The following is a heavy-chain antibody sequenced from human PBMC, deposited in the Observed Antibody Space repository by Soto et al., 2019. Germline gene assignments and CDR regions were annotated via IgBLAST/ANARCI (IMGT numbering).Heavy chain of an antibody. Sequence: GGSLRLSCAASGFTFSTYGINWVRPAPGKGLEWLSSISDSGHYIYYADSVKGRFTISRDNAKNSLFLQMNSLRGEDTAVYYCARSGLALPYSPRHWFDPWGHGTLVTVDS. J-gene: IGHJ5*02. CDR1: GFTFSTYG. CDR3: ARSGLALPYSPRHWFDP. CDR2: ISDSGHYI. V-gene: IGHV3-21*01. D-gene: IGHD1-26*01.